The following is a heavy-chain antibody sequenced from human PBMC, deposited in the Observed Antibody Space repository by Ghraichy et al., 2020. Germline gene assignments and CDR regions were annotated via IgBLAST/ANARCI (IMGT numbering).Heavy chain of an antibody. CDR2: ISGSGGST. J-gene: IGHJ4*02. Sequence: GGSLRLSCAASGFTFSGYAMSWVRQAPGKGLEWVSAISGSGGSTYYADSVKGRFTISRDNSKNTLYLQMNSLRAEDTAVYYCSTCGSGSYFQYFDYWGQGTLVTVSS. D-gene: IGHD3-10*01. V-gene: IGHV3-23*01. CDR1: GFTFSGYA. CDR3: STCGSGSYFQYFDY.